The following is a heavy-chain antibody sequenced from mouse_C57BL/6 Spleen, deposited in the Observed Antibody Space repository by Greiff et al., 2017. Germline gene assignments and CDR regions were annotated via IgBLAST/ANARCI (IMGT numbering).Heavy chain of an antibody. D-gene: IGHD2-5*01. J-gene: IGHJ2*01. CDR3: ARVYYSNSFDY. Sequence: EVKLLESGPGLVKPSQSLSLTCSVTGYSITSGYYWNWIRQFPGNKLEWMGYISYDGSNNYNPSLKNRISITRDTSKNQFFLKLNSVTTEDTATYYCARVYYSNSFDYWGQGTTLTVSS. V-gene: IGHV3-6*01. CDR1: GYSITSGYY. CDR2: ISYDGSN.